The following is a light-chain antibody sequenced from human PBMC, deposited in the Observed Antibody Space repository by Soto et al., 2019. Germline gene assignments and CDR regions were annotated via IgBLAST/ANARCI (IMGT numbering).Light chain of an antibody. J-gene: IGKJ1*01. CDR3: QQYISSSWA. CDR1: QSAFSSSNNKNF. CDR2: WGS. Sequence: DIVMTQSPDSLAVSLGERATINCKSSQSAFSSSNNKNFVAWYQQQPGQSPKLLIVWGSTRESGVPERLSGSGSGTDFTLTVSSLQAEDVAVDYCQQYISSSWAFGQGTRVEIK. V-gene: IGKV4-1*01.